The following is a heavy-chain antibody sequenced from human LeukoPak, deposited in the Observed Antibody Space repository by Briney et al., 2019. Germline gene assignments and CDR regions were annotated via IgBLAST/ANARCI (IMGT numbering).Heavy chain of an antibody. J-gene: IGHJ5*02. V-gene: IGHV4-59*01. D-gene: IGHD3-22*01. CDR3: ASPRSYYDSSGYYIS. CDR1: GGSISSYY. Sequence: SETLSLTCTVSGGSISSYYWSWIRQPPGKGLEWIGYICYSGSTNYNPSLKSRVTISVDTSKNQFSLKLSSVTAADTAVYYCASPRSYYDSSGYYISWGQGTLVTVSS. CDR2: ICYSGST.